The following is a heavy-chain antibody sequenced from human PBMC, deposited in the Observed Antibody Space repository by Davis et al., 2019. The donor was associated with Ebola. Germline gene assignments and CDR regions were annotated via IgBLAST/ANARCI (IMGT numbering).Heavy chain of an antibody. Sequence: PGGSLRLSCAASGFTFSSYWMSWVRQAPGKGLEWVANIKQDGSEKYYVDSVKGRFTISRDNAKNTLYVQMNSLRAEDTAVYYCARGNRYCSGDTCANWLDPWGQGTLVTVSS. CDR3: ARGNRYCSGDTCANWLDP. CDR1: GFTFSSYW. D-gene: IGHD2-15*01. CDR2: IKQDGSEK. V-gene: IGHV3-7*01. J-gene: IGHJ5*02.